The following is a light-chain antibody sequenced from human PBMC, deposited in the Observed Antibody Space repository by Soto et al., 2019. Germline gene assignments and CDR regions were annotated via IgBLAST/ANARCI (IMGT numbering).Light chain of an antibody. V-gene: IGKV1-9*01. CDR3: QQLNSYPWT. CDR1: QGVTSY. Sequence: PAACFLPTALADRGTVTCRASQGVTSYLAWYQQKPGKAPKLLIYDASTLQSGVPSGFSGSGSGTEFTLTISSLQPEDFATYYCQQLNSYPWTFGQGTKVDIK. J-gene: IGKJ1*01. CDR2: DAS.